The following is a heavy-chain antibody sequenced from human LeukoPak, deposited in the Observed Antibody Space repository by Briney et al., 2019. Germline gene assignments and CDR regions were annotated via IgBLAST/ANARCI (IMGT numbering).Heavy chain of an antibody. CDR2: IYYSGST. Sequence: PSETLSLTCTVSGGSISSYYWSWIRQPPGKGLEWIGYIYYSGSTNYNPSLKSRVTISVDTSKNQFSLKLSSVTAADTAVYYCARLPNWGYDTGSGNWFDPWGQGTLVTVSS. CDR3: ARLPNWGYDTGSGNWFDP. V-gene: IGHV4-59*01. J-gene: IGHJ5*02. CDR1: GGSISSYY. D-gene: IGHD3-16*01.